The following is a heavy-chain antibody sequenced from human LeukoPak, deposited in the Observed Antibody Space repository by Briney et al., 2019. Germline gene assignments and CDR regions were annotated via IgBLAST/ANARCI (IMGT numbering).Heavy chain of an antibody. CDR2: ISGSGDST. D-gene: IGHD3-22*01. J-gene: IGHJ5*02. Sequence: GGSLRLSCAASGFTFSSYAMHWVRQAPGKRLEWVSCISGSGDSTNYEDSVKGRFTISRDNSKNTLYLQVNSLRAEDTAVYYCVKDWPFYDSSGSNWFDPWGQGTLVTVSS. CDR3: VKDWPFYDSSGSNWFDP. CDR1: GFTFSSYA. V-gene: IGHV3-23*01.